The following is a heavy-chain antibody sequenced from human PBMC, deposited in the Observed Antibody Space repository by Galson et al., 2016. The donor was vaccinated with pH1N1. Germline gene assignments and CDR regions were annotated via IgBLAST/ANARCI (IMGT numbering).Heavy chain of an antibody. J-gene: IGHJ5*02. Sequence: SLRLSCAASGFTFDDYAMHWVRQVPGKGLEWVSAISGGGDSTYHADSVKGRFTISRDNSKNTLFLQMSSLRAEDTAIYYCAKHDGSGYYYSRRLSWGQGTLVTVSS. CDR1: GFTFDDYA. D-gene: IGHD3-22*01. CDR3: AKHDGSGYYYSRRLS. V-gene: IGHV3-23*01. CDR2: ISGGGDST.